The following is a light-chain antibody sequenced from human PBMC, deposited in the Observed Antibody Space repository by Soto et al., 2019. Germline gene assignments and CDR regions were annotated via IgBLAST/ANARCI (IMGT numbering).Light chain of an antibody. CDR1: QASRND. CDR2: AVS. CDR3: LQDYTYPYT. V-gene: IGKV1-6*01. J-gene: IGKJ2*01. Sequence: AIQMTQSPSSLSASVGDRVTITCRASQASRNDLGWYQQTPGRAPKLLIFAVSHLESGVPSRFSGSGSGSDVSLTISSLQPEDFATYYCLQDYTYPYTFGQGTKLEIK.